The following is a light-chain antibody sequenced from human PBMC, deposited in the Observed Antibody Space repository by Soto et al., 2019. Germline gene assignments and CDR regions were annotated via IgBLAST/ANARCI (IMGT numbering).Light chain of an antibody. J-gene: IGKJ1*01. CDR1: QNVLYSSNNKNY. V-gene: IGKV4-1*01. Sequence: DIVMTQSPDSLAVSLGERATINCKSSQNVLYSSNNKNYLTWYKQKPGQPPKLLIYWASTRESGVPDRFSDSGSGTDITLPLSSLQAEDVAVYYCQQHYSTPQTFGHGNKVEIK. CDR2: WAS. CDR3: QQHYSTPQT.